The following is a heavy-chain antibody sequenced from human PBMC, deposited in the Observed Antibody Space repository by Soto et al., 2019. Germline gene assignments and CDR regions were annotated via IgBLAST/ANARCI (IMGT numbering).Heavy chain of an antibody. CDR1: GFTFSSYA. J-gene: IGHJ4*02. CDR2: ISVSGGCT. Sequence: GGSLRLSCAASGFTFSSYAMSWVRQAPGKGLEWVSFISVSGGCTYYSDSVKGRFTISRDNSKNTLYLQMNSLIAEDTAVYYCAKAEECSGGSCYSDYWGQGTLVTVSS. CDR3: AKAEECSGGSCYSDY. D-gene: IGHD2-15*01. V-gene: IGHV3-23*01.